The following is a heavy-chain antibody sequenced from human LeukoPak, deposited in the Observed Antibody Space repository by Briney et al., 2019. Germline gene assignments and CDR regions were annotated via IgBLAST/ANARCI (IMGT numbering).Heavy chain of an antibody. CDR1: GYPFASYG. D-gene: IGHD3-3*01. CDR3: ARDRDYDFWSGSKRFDP. J-gene: IGHJ5*02. Sequence: ASVKVSCKASGYPFASYGISWVRQAPGQGLEWMGWISAYKGNTNYAQKFQGRVTMTTDTSTSTAYMELSSLRSEDTAVYYCARDRDYDFWSGSKRFDPWGQGTLVTVSS. CDR2: ISAYKGNT. V-gene: IGHV1-18*01.